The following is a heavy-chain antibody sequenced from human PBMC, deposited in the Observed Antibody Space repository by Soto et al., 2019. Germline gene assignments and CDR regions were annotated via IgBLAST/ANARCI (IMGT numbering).Heavy chain of an antibody. Sequence: ASVKVSCKASGYTFTGYYMHWVRQAPGQGLEWMGWINPNSGGTNYAQKFQGWVTMTRDTSISTAYMELSRLRSDDTAVYYCARDAGMCSGGSCRNWFDPWGQG. CDR3: ARDAGMCSGGSCRNWFDP. CDR1: GYTFTGYY. CDR2: INPNSGGT. J-gene: IGHJ5*02. V-gene: IGHV1-2*04. D-gene: IGHD2-15*01.